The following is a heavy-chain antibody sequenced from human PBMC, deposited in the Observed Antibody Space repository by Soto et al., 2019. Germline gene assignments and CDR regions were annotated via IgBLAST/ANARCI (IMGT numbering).Heavy chain of an antibody. D-gene: IGHD6-19*01. CDR2: IYYSGST. CDR1: GGSVSSGSYY. V-gene: IGHV4-61*01. J-gene: IGHJ4*02. Sequence: SDTLSLTCTFCGGSVSSGSYYWTWIRHPPGKGLEWIGYIYYSGSTNYNPSLKSRVTISVDTSKNQFSLKLSSVTAADTAVYYFARDLGIAVAGTYYFDYWGQGTLVTVSS. CDR3: ARDLGIAVAGTYYFDY.